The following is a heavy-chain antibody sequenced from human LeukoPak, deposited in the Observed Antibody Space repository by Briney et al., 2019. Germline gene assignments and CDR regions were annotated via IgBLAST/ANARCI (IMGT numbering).Heavy chain of an antibody. Sequence: SETLSLTCTVSGGSIGSSSYYWGWIRQPPGKGLEWIGSIYYSGSTYYNPSLKSRVTISVDTSKNQFSLKLSSVTAADTAVYYCARLKGAARQFDYWGQGTLVTVSS. CDR1: GGSIGSSSYY. D-gene: IGHD6-6*01. J-gene: IGHJ4*02. V-gene: IGHV4-39*01. CDR2: IYYSGST. CDR3: ARLKGAARQFDY.